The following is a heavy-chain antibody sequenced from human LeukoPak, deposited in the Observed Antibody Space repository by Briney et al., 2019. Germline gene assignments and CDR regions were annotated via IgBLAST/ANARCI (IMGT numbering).Heavy chain of an antibody. Sequence: GGSLRLSCAASGFTFGSYAMSWVRQAPGKGLEWVSAISGSGGSTYYADSVKGRFTISRDNSKNTLYLQMSSLRAEDTALYYCAKDCTSTNCYVDYWGQGTLVTVSS. CDR2: ISGSGGST. V-gene: IGHV3-23*01. CDR3: AKDCTSTNCYVDY. D-gene: IGHD2-2*01. CDR1: GFTFGSYA. J-gene: IGHJ4*02.